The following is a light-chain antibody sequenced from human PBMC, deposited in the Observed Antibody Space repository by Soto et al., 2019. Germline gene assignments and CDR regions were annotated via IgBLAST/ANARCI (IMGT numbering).Light chain of an antibody. CDR2: DVT. V-gene: IGLV2-11*01. J-gene: IGLJ3*02. CDR1: SSDVGGYEY. Sequence: QSALTQPRSVSGSPGQSVTISCTGTSSDVGGYEYVSWYQQHPGQAPKFIIYDVTKRPSGVPDRFSGSKSGNTASLTISGLQAEDEADYYCCSHAGSYSWVFGGGTKLTVL. CDR3: CSHAGSYSWV.